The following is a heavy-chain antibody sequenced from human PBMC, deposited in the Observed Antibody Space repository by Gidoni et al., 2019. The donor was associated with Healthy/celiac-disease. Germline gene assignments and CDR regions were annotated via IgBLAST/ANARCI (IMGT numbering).Heavy chain of an antibody. CDR1: GFTFSSYA. V-gene: IGHV3-23*01. CDR3: ANNAGDYYDSRGYFDY. CDR2: ISGSGGST. J-gene: IGHJ4*02. D-gene: IGHD3-22*01. Sequence: EVQLLESGGGLVQPGGSLRLSCAASGFTFSSYAMSWVRQAPGKGLEWVSAISGSGGSTYYADSVKCRFTISRDNSKNTLYLQMNSLRAEDTAVYYCANNAGDYYDSRGYFDYWGQGTLVTVSS.